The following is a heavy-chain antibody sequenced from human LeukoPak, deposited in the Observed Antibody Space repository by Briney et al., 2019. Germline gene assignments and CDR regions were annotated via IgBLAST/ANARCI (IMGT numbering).Heavy chain of an antibody. CDR1: GGSISSSSYY. J-gene: IGHJ4*02. CDR3: ARGGYSHSWYLDF. Sequence: SETLSLTCTVSGGSISSSSYYWGWIRQPPGKGLEWIGSIYYSGSTYYNPSLKSRVTISVDTSKNQFSLKLSSVTAADTAVYYCARGGYSHSWYLDFWGQGTLVTVSS. V-gene: IGHV4-39*07. CDR2: IYYSGST. D-gene: IGHD6-13*01.